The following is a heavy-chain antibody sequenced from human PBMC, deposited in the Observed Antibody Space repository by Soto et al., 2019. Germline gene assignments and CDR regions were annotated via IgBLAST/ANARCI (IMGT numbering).Heavy chain of an antibody. Sequence: SETLSLTCAVYGGSFSGYYWSWIRQPPGKGLEWIGSIHYRGSTYYNPSLNSRIIISVDTSKNQFSLKLNSVTAADAAVYYCATFRGMTTATTERYFDSWGQGTLVTVSS. J-gene: IGHJ4*02. V-gene: IGHV4-34*01. CDR3: ATFRGMTTATTERYFDS. CDR2: IHYRGST. CDR1: GGSFSGYY. D-gene: IGHD4-17*01.